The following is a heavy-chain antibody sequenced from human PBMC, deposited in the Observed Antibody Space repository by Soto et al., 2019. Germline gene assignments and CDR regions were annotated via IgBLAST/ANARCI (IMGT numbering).Heavy chain of an antibody. CDR1: GFSLSTTRVG. Sequence: QITLKESGPTLVKPTQTLTLTCTFSGFSLSTTRVGVGWIRQPPREALEWRALLYWDDDKLYSPSLKRRLTITKDNSKNQVVLTLTNMDPVDTATYYCAHSKTSGMRYYFDYWGQGTLVTVSS. V-gene: IGHV2-5*02. CDR2: LYWDDDK. CDR3: AHSKTSGMRYYFDY. J-gene: IGHJ4*02.